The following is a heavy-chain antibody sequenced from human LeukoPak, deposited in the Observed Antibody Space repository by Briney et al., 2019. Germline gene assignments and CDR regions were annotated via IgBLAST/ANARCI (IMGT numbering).Heavy chain of an antibody. J-gene: IGHJ4*02. CDR2: VYPADARA. D-gene: IGHD3-9*01. Sequence: LGESLKISCKGSGYRFTSDWICWVRQMPGKGLEGMGIVYPADARAGYSPSFQGQVTISVDKSSNTAYLQWSSLKASDTAIYYCARHDWLPGYWGQGTLVTVSS. CDR3: ARHDWLPGY. CDR1: GYRFTSDW. V-gene: IGHV5-51*01.